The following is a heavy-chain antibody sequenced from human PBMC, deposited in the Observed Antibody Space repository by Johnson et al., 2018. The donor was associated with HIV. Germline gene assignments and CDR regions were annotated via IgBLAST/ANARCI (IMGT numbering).Heavy chain of an antibody. V-gene: IGHV3-30*04. J-gene: IGHJ3*02. Sequence: QVQLVESGGGVVQPGRSLRLSCAASGFTFSSYAMHWVRHAPCKVLEWVAVISFDGSNKYYADSVKGRFTISRDNSKNTLYLQMNSLRAEDTAVYYCARAHDAFDIWGQGTMVTVSS. CDR2: ISFDGSNK. CDR3: ARAHDAFDI. CDR1: GFTFSSYA.